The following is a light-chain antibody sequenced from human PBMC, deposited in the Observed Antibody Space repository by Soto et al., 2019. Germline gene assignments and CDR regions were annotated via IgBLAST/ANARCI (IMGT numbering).Light chain of an antibody. CDR2: KVS. CDR3: MQATQYRPYT. Sequence: DVVLTQTPLSSPVTLGQPASISCRSSQSLEHSDGNTYLSWLHQRPGQPPRLLIYKVSHRFSGVPDRFSGDGAGTDFTLKISRVEAEDVGIYYCMQATQYRPYTFGQGTKLEIK. J-gene: IGKJ2*01. CDR1: QSLEHSDGNTY. V-gene: IGKV2-24*01.